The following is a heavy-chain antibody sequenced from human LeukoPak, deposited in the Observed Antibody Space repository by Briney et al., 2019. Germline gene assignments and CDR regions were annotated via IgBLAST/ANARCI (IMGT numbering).Heavy chain of an antibody. Sequence: ASVKVSCKASGYTLAGYYMHWVRQAPGQGLEWMGWINPNSGGTNYAQKFQGWVTMTRDTSISTAYMELSRLRSDDTAVYYCARTTTRAFWGMDVWGQGTTVTVSS. J-gene: IGHJ6*02. CDR2: INPNSGGT. CDR1: GYTLAGYY. CDR3: ARTTTRAFWGMDV. D-gene: IGHD1-1*01. V-gene: IGHV1-2*04.